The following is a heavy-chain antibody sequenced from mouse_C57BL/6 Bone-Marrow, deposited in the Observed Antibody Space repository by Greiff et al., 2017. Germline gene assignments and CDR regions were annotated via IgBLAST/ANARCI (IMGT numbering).Heavy chain of an antibody. D-gene: IGHD3-2*02. CDR2: IYPSDSET. J-gene: IGHJ2*01. CDR3: ARRLALDY. V-gene: IGHV1-61*01. Sequence: QVQLQQPGAELVRPGSSVKLSCKASGYTFTSYWMDWVKQRPGQGLEWIGNIYPSDSETHYNQKFKDKATLTVDKSSSTAYMQLSSLSSEDSAVYYCARRLALDYWGQGTTLTVSS. CDR1: GYTFTSYW.